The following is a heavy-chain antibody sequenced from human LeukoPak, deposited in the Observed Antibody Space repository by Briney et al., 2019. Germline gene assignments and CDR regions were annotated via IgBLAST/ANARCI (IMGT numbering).Heavy chain of an antibody. Sequence: GGSLRLSCAASGFTFSSYSMNWVRQAPGKGLEWVSSISSSSSYIYYADSVKGRFTISRDNSKNTLYLQMNSLRAEDTAVYYCAKDKVPPPRSYSSSSQNWFDPWAREPWSPSPQ. CDR3: AKDKVPPPRSYSSSSQNWFDP. CDR1: GFTFSSYS. CDR2: ISSSSSYI. D-gene: IGHD6-13*01. J-gene: IGHJ5*02. V-gene: IGHV3-21*04.